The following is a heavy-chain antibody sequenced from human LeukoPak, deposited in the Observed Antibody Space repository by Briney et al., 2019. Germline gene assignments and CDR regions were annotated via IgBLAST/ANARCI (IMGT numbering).Heavy chain of an antibody. CDR2: INHSGST. J-gene: IGHJ4*02. V-gene: IGHV4-34*01. CDR3: ARGPNYYDSSGYSDY. Sequence: SETLSLTCAVYGGSFSGYYWSWIRQPPGKWLEWIGGINHSGSTNYNPSLKGRVTISVDTSKNQFSLKLSSVTAADTAVYYCARGPNYYDSSGYSDYWGQGTLVTVSS. CDR1: GGSFSGYY. D-gene: IGHD3-22*01.